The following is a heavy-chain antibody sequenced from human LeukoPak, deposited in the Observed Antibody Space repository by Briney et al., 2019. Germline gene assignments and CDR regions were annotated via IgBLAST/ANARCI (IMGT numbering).Heavy chain of an antibody. D-gene: IGHD6-13*01. V-gene: IGHV3-7*05. J-gene: IGHJ4*02. Sequence: GRSLRLSCAASGFTFSSYWMTWVRQAPGKGLEWVANIKQDGSEKYYVDSVKDRFTISRDNAKNSLYLQMNSLEAEDTAVYYCARRGTSSSWAHFDYWGQGSLVTVSS. CDR1: GFTFSSYW. CDR3: ARRGTSSSWAHFDY. CDR2: IKQDGSEK.